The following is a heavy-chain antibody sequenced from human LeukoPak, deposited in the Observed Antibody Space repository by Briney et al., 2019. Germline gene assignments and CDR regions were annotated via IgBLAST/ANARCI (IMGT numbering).Heavy chain of an antibody. CDR1: GFTVSSNY. Sequence: PGGSLRLSCAASGFTVSSNYMTWVRQAPGKGLEWVSVISGSGGSTYYADSVKGRFTISRDNSKNTMYLQMNSLRAEDTAVYYCAKDRPTWPIDYWGQGTLVTVSS. D-gene: IGHD5-12*01. V-gene: IGHV3-23*01. CDR3: AKDRPTWPIDY. J-gene: IGHJ4*02. CDR2: ISGSGGST.